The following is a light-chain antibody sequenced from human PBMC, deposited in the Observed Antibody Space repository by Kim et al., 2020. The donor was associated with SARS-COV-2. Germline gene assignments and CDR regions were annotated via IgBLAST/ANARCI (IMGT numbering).Light chain of an antibody. J-gene: IGLJ1*01. V-gene: IGLV1-40*01. CDR3: QSYDSSLSGYV. CDR1: SSNIGAGYA. CDR2: GNN. Sequence: QRVTISCTGSSSNIGAGYAVHWYQQLPGTAPKLLIYGNNNRPSGVPDRFSGSKSGTSASLAITGLQAEDEADYYCQSYDSSLSGYVFGTGTKVTVL.